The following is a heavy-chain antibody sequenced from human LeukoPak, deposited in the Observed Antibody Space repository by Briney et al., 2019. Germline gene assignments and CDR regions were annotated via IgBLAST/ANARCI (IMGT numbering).Heavy chain of an antibody. V-gene: IGHV1-18*01. D-gene: IGHD2-2*01. CDR2: ISAYNGNT. CDR1: GYTFTSYG. J-gene: IGHJ5*02. CDR3: ARDVSSPSSWWFDP. Sequence: GASVKVSCKASGYTFTSYGLSWVRQAPGQGLEWMGWISAYNGNTNYAPKLQGRVTMTTDTSTSTAYMELRSLRSDDTAVYYCARDVSSPSSWWFDPWGQGTLVIVSS.